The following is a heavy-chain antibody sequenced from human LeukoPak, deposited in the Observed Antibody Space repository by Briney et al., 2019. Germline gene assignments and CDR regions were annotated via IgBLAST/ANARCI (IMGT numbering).Heavy chain of an antibody. D-gene: IGHD1-26*01. J-gene: IGHJ5*02. V-gene: IGHV1-18*01. CDR1: GYTFTIYG. CDR3: ARDRDSGSYLGIWPWPPEVWSNWFDP. Sequence: GASVKVSCKASGYTFTIYGISWVRQAPGQGLEWMGWISAYNGNTNYAQKLQGRVTMTTDTSKSTAYMELRSLRSDDTAVYYCARDRDSGSYLGIWPWPPEVWSNWFDPWGQGTLVTVSS. CDR2: ISAYNGNT.